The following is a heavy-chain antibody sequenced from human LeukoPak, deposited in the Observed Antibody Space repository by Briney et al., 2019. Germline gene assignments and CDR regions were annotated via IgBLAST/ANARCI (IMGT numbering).Heavy chain of an antibody. CDR3: AKRAGSYYYDSSGYSGYYYYYMDV. Sequence: GGSLRLSCAASGFTFSDYYMSWIRQAPGKGLEWVSYISSSGSTIYYADSVKGRFTISRDNAKNSLYLQMNSLRAEDTAVYYCAKRAGSYYYDSSGYSGYYYYYMDVWGKGTTVTVSS. J-gene: IGHJ6*03. V-gene: IGHV3-11*04. CDR1: GFTFSDYY. CDR2: ISSSGSTI. D-gene: IGHD3-22*01.